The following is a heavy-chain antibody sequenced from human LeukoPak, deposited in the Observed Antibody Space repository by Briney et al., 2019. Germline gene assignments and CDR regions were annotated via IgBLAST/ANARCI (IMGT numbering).Heavy chain of an antibody. CDR1: GFTVSSNY. J-gene: IGHJ4*02. Sequence: GGSLRLSCAASGFTVSSNYMSWVRQAPGKGLEWVSVIYSGGSTYYADSVKGRFTISRDNSKNTLYLQMNSLRAEDTAVYYCARGLGDSSGYYFRYFDYWGQGTLVTVSS. V-gene: IGHV3-66*01. D-gene: IGHD3-22*01. CDR2: IYSGGST. CDR3: ARGLGDSSGYYFRYFDY.